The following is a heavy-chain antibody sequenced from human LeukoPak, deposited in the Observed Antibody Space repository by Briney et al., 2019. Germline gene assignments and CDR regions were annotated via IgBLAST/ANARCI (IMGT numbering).Heavy chain of an antibody. CDR2: MNPNSGNT. J-gene: IGHJ4*02. CDR3: ARYQHYDFWSGPDY. V-gene: IGHV1-8*01. Sequence: GASVKVSCKASGYTFTSYDINWVRQATGQGLEWMGWMNPNSGNTGYAQKFQGRVTMTRNTSISTAYMELSSLRSEDTAVYYCARYQHYDFWSGPDYWGQGTLVTVSS. D-gene: IGHD3-3*01. CDR1: GYTFTSYD.